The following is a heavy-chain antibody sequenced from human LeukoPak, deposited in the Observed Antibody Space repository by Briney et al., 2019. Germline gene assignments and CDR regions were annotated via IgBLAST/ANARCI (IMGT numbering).Heavy chain of an antibody. D-gene: IGHD6-25*01. CDR2: ISYNGRT. CDR1: GASIRNYF. V-gene: IGHV4-59*01. Sequence: SETLSLTCTVSGASIRNYFWSWIRQPPGKGLEWIGYISYNGRTDYNPSLKGRVTISLDTSKNQFSLKVNSVTAADTAVYYCARATGIAAAGIVDAFDVWGQGTMVTVSS. J-gene: IGHJ3*01. CDR3: ARATGIAAAGIVDAFDV.